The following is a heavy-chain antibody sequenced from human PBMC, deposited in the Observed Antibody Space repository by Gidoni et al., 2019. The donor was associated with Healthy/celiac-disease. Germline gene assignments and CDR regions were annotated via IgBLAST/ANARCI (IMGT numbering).Heavy chain of an antibody. D-gene: IGHD5-12*01. J-gene: IGHJ4*02. CDR3: ARDRAPLVATITYYFDY. Sequence: QVQLVESGGGVVQPGRSLRLSCAASGFTFSSYAMHWVRQAPGKGLEWVAVISYDGSNKYYADSVKGRFTISRDNSKNTLYLQMNSLRAEDTAVYYCARDRAPLVATITYYFDYWGQGTLVTVSS. CDR2: ISYDGSNK. V-gene: IGHV3-30-3*01. CDR1: GFTFSSYA.